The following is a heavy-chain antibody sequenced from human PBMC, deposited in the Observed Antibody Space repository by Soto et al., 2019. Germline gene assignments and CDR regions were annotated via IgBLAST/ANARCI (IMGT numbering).Heavy chain of an antibody. Sequence: QVHLVESGGGVVQPGGSLRLSCAAFGFNFNGYAMNWVRQAPGKGLEWVSLLSHDARNQKYAESVKGRFTISRDDSGTTIFLQMNSLRPEDTALYYCARIGRGVHYGNGFHPWGQGTQVTVSS. CDR1: GFNFNGYA. J-gene: IGHJ5*02. D-gene: IGHD3-10*01. CDR2: LSHDARNQ. V-gene: IGHV3-30*04. CDR3: ARIGRGVHYGNGFHP.